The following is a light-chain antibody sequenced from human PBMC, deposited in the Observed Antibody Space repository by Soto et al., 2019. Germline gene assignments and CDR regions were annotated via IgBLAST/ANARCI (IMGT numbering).Light chain of an antibody. CDR1: SSNIGAGYD. Sequence: QSVLTQPPSVSGAPGQRVTISCTGSSSNIGAGYDVHWYQQLPGTVPKLLIYGNSNRPSGVPDRFSASKSGTSASLAIAGLQAEDEADYYCQSFDSSLSGSLFGGGTKVTVL. CDR3: QSFDSSLSGSL. V-gene: IGLV1-40*01. CDR2: GNS. J-gene: IGLJ3*02.